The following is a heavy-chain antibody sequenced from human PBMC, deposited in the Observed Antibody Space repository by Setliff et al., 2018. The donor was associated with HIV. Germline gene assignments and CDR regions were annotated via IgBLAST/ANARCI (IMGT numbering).Heavy chain of an antibody. CDR2: IYHSGSS. J-gene: IGHJ3*02. CDR1: GYSISSGYY. V-gene: IGHV4-38-2*01. D-gene: IGHD3-9*01. CDR3: ARRWGDILTGPDAFDI. Sequence: SETLSLTCAVSGYSISSGYYWGWIRQPPGKGLEWIGNIYHSGSSYSNPPLRSRITLSIDTSKNHFSLKLRSLTAADTAVYYCARRWGDILTGPDAFDIWGQGTMVTV.